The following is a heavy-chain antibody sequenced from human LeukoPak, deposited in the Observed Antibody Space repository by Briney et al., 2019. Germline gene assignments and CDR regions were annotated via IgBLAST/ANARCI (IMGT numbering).Heavy chain of an antibody. D-gene: IGHD4-17*01. CDR3: ASGTYGDYSLDF. Sequence: ASVKVSCKASGYTFTGYHLHWVRQAPGQGLEWMGRINPDRGGTDYAQKFQGRVTMTGDTSIGTAYMELSRLRSDDTAIYYCASGTYGDYSLDFWGQGTLVTVPS. CDR1: GYTFTGYH. J-gene: IGHJ4*02. V-gene: IGHV1-2*06. CDR2: INPDRGGT.